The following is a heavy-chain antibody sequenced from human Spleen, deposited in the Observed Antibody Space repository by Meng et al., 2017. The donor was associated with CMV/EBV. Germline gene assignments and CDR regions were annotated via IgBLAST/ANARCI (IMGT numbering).Heavy chain of an antibody. D-gene: IGHD4-23*01. CDR2: INPNSGGT. V-gene: IGHV1-2*02. J-gene: IGHJ4*02. CDR1: EYTFTDYY. Sequence: ASVKVSCKGFEYTFTDYYMHWVRQAPGQGLEWMGWINPNSGGTNYAQKFQGRVTMTRATSISTPYMELSRLRSDDTAVYYCATTTVARSGSWYFDSWGQGMLVTVSS. CDR3: ATTTVARSGSWYFDS.